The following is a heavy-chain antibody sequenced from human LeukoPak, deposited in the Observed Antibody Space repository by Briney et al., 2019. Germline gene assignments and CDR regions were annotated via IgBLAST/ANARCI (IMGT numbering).Heavy chain of an antibody. CDR1: GYTFTGYY. V-gene: IGHV1-2*02. CDR3: ARTSYYDILTGYYTY. D-gene: IGHD3-9*01. J-gene: IGHJ4*02. Sequence: ASVKVSCKASGYTFTGYYMHWVRQAPGQGLEWMGWINPNSGGTNYAQKFQGRVTMTRGTSISTAYMELSRLRSDDTAVYYCARTSYYDILTGYYTYWGQGTLVTVSS. CDR2: INPNSGGT.